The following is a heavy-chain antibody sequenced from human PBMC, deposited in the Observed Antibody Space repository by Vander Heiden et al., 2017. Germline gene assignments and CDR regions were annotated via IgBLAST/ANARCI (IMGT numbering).Heavy chain of an antibody. J-gene: IGHJ3*02. CDR2: IIPIFGTA. D-gene: IGHD5-12*01. V-gene: IGHV1-69*01. CDR1: GCTFSSYA. CDR3: ARACQVNGYNTEKNDAFDI. Sequence: QVQLVQSGAEVKKTGSSVKVSCKASGCTFSSYANGWVRQAPGQGLERMGGIIPIFGTANYAQKFQGRVTITADESTSTAYMELSSLRSEDTAVYYCARACQVNGYNTEKNDAFDIWGQGTMVTVSS.